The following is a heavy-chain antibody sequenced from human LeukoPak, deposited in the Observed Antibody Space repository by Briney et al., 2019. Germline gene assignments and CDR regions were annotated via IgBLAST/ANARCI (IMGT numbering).Heavy chain of an antibody. D-gene: IGHD2/OR15-2a*01. J-gene: IGHJ4*02. CDR1: GYSFTSYG. Sequence: ASVKVSCKASGYSFTSYGIAWVRQAPGQGLEWMGGIIPIFGTANYAQKFQGRVTITADESTSTAYMELSSLRSEDTAVYYCARDLEGNSFHPFDYWGQGTLVTVSS. CDR2: IIPIFGTA. CDR3: ARDLEGNSFHPFDY. V-gene: IGHV1-69*13.